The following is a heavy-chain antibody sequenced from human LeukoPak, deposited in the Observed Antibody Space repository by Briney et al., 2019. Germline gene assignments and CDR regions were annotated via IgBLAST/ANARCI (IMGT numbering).Heavy chain of an antibody. CDR3: AKDTPDDITVSAPYFDY. V-gene: IGHV3-23*01. Sequence: GGSLRLSCAASGFTFSIYAMSWVRQAPGKGLEWVSAISGSSGSTYYVDSVKGRFTISRDNSKNTLYLQMNSLRAEDTAVYYCAKDTPDDITVSAPYFDYWGQGTLVTVSS. J-gene: IGHJ4*02. CDR2: ISGSSGST. D-gene: IGHD5/OR15-5a*01. CDR1: GFTFSIYA.